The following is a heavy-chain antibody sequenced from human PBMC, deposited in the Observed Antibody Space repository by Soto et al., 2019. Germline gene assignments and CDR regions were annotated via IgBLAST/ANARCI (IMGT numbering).Heavy chain of an antibody. J-gene: IGHJ6*02. CDR1: GGSISSYY. D-gene: IGHD3-3*01. CDR3: ARVAPVTIFGVVIDYYGMDV. Sequence: LSLTCTVSGGSISSYYWSWIRQPAGKGLEWIGRIYTSGSTNYNPSLKSRVTMSVDTSKNQFSLKLSSVTAADTAVYYCARVAPVTIFGVVIDYYGMDVWGQGTTVTVSS. CDR2: IYTSGST. V-gene: IGHV4-4*07.